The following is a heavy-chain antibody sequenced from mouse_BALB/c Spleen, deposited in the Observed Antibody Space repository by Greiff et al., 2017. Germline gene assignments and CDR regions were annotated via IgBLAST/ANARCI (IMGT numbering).Heavy chain of an antibody. D-gene: IGHD2-4*01. CDR3: ARGLIYYDYYAYYAMDY. V-gene: IGHV5-6-5*01. J-gene: IGHJ4*01. Sequence: EVKLQESGGGLVKPGGSLKLSCAASGFTFSSYAMSWVRQTPEKRLEWVASISSGGSTYYPDSVKGRFTISRDNARNILYLQMSSLRSEDTAMYYCARGLIYYDYYAYYAMDYWGQGTSVTVSS. CDR2: ISSGGST. CDR1: GFTFSSYA.